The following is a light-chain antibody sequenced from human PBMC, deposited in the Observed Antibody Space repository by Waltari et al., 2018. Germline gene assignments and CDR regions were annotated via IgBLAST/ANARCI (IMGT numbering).Light chain of an antibody. J-gene: IGLJ1*01. CDR2: DVN. CDR3: CSFAGSPPYV. Sequence: QSALTQPRSVSGSPGQSVTISCTGTSSDVGGYDSVSWYQQHPGKAPKLMIYDVNKRPPGVPDRLSGSKSGHTAFLTISVLQGEDEADYYCCSFAGSPPYVFGTGTKVTVL. V-gene: IGLV2-11*01. CDR1: SSDVGGYDS.